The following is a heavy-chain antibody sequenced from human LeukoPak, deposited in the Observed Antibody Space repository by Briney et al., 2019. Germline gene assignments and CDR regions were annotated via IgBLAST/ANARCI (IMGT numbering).Heavy chain of an antibody. CDR3: ARDSGSDYDDF. CDR1: GYSISSGFY. D-gene: IGHD2-15*01. V-gene: IGHV4-38-2*02. CDR2: IFHRGSA. Sequence: KASETLSLTCTVSGYSISSGFYWGWIRQPPGKGLEWIGSIFHRGSAYYNPALKSRVTMSVDTSKNQFSLRLSSATAADTALYYCARDSGSDYDDFWGQGTLVTVSS. J-gene: IGHJ4*02.